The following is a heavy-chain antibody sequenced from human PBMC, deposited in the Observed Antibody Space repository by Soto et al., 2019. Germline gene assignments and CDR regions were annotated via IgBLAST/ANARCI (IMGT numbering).Heavy chain of an antibody. D-gene: IGHD6-19*01. CDR1: GGSISSSSYY. J-gene: IGHJ4*02. CDR3: ARLRYSSGWPAYFDY. Sequence: SETLSLTCTVSGGSISSSSYYWGWIRQPPGKGLEWIGSIYYSGSTYYNPSLKSRVTISVDTSKNQFSLKLSSVTAADTAGYYCARLRYSSGWPAYFDYWGQGTLVTVSS. V-gene: IGHV4-39*01. CDR2: IYYSGST.